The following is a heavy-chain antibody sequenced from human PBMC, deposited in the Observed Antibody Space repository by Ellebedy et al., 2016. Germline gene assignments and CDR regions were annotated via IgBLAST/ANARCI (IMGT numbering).Heavy chain of an antibody. V-gene: IGHV1-69*13. CDR1: GYTFTGYY. J-gene: IGHJ6*03. CDR3: ARAVVVSYYYYMDV. D-gene: IGHD2-15*01. CDR2: IIPIFGTA. Sequence: SVKVSXXASGYTFTGYYMHWVRQAPGQGLEWMGWIIPIFGTANYAQKFQGRVTITADESTSTAYMELSSLRSEDTAVYYCARAVVVSYYYYMDVWGKGTTVTVSS.